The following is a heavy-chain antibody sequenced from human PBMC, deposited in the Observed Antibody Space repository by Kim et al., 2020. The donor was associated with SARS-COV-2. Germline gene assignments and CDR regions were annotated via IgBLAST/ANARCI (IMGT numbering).Heavy chain of an antibody. CDR3: ARAGALRFLEWLLGGGMDV. D-gene: IGHD3-3*01. Sequence: SETLSLTCAVYGGSFSGYYWSWIRQPPGKGLEWIGEINHSGSTNYNPSLKSRVTISVDTSKNQFSLKLSSVTAADTAVYYCARAGALRFLEWLLGGGMDVWGLGTTVTVSS. J-gene: IGHJ6*02. V-gene: IGHV4-34*01. CDR2: INHSGST. CDR1: GGSFSGYY.